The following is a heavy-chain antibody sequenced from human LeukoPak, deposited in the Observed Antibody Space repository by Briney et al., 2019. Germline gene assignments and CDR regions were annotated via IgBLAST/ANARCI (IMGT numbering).Heavy chain of an antibody. CDR2: ISHTRTT. J-gene: IGHJ3*02. CDR3: AREVFGPGGAFDI. CDR1: GASISGSNYY. V-gene: IGHV4-39*07. D-gene: IGHD3-16*01. Sequence: PSETLSLTCTVSGASISGSNYYWGWIRQPPGKGLEWIGSISHTRTTYYSPSLKSRVTISLDTSKKQFSLKLSSVTAADRALYYCAREVFGPGGAFDIWGQGTMVTVSS.